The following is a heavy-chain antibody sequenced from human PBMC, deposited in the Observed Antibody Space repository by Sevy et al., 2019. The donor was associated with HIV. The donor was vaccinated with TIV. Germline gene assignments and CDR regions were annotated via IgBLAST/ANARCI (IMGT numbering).Heavy chain of an antibody. CDR2: FDPEDGEI. D-gene: IGHD6-19*01. J-gene: IGHJ4*02. V-gene: IGHV1-24*01. Sequence: AAVKVSCKVSGYTLTELSIHWVRQAPGKGLEWMGGFDPEDGEIIYAQKFQGRVTMTEDTSAETGYMELSSLRSDDTAVYYCATSYRIAVADFDYWGQGTLVTVSS. CDR3: ATSYRIAVADFDY. CDR1: GYTLTELS.